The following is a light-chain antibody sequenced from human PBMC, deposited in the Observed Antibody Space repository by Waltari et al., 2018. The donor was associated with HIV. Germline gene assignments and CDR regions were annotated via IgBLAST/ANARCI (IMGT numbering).Light chain of an antibody. V-gene: IGLV3-25*03. CDR3: QSADSSGTYLYV. CDR1: ALQTQY. J-gene: IGLJ1*01. Sequence: SYELTQPPSVSVSPGQTARITCSGDALQTQYAYWYQQKTGQARVLVIYKDSERPSGIPELYAGSSSGTTVTLTISGVQAEDEADYFCQSADSSGTYLYVFGTGTKVTVL. CDR2: KDS.